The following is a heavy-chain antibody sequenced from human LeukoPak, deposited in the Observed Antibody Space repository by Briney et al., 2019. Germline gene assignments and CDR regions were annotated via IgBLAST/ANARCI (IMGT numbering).Heavy chain of an antibody. CDR3: AKKVVRGSATYSMDV. J-gene: IGHJ6*02. CDR1: GFTFSTYG. CDR2: ISDDGNTK. Sequence: PGRSLRLSCAASGFTFSTYGMHWVRQAPGKGLAWVAVISDDGNTKFYADCVKGRFTISRDQSKNTLYLQMNSLRAEDTAVYYCAKKVVRGSATYSMDVWGQGTAVTVSS. D-gene: IGHD3-10*01. V-gene: IGHV3-30*18.